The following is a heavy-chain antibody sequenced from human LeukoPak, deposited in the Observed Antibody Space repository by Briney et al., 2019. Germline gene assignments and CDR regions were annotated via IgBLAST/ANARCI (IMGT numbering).Heavy chain of an antibody. Sequence: ASVKVSCKASGYTFTSYGISWVRQAPGQGLEWMGWISAYNGNTNYAQKLQGRVTITTDTSTSTAYMELRSLRSDDTAVYYCARVLIGGKNLQLWFIRPHYFDYWGQGTLVTVSS. V-gene: IGHV1-18*01. J-gene: IGHJ4*02. CDR3: ARVLIGGKNLQLWFIRPHYFDY. CDR2: ISAYNGNT. D-gene: IGHD5-18*01. CDR1: GYTFTSYG.